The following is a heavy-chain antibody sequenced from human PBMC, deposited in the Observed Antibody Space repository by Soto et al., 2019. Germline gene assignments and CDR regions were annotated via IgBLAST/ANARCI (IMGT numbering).Heavy chain of an antibody. D-gene: IGHD6-19*01. CDR1: GYTFTGYY. CDR3: ARGYSSGWYFPLGAFDI. V-gene: IGHV1-2*04. J-gene: IGHJ3*02. Sequence: ASVKVSCKASGYTFTGYYMHWVRQAPGQGLEWMGWINPNSGGTNYAQKFQGWVTMTSDTSISTAYMELSRLRSDDTAVYYCARGYSSGWYFPLGAFDIWGQGTMVTVSS. CDR2: INPNSGGT.